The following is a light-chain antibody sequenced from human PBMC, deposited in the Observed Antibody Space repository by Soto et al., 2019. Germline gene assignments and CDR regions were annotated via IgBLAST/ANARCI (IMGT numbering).Light chain of an antibody. CDR1: QSVSSRW. CDR3: QQYGSSPNT. V-gene: IGKV3-20*01. CDR2: GAS. J-gene: IGKJ2*01. Sequence: EIVLTQSPGTLSLSPGEGATLPCRASQSVSSRWLVWYQQKPGQAPRLLIYGASSRATGIPDRFSGSGSGTDFTLTISRLEPEDFAVYYCQQYGSSPNTFGQGTKVEMK.